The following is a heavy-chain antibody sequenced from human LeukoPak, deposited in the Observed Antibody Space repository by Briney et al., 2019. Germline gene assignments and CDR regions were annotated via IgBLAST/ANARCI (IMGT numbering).Heavy chain of an antibody. CDR1: GISPGSFY. CDR2: IYTTGQI. J-gene: IGHJ6*02. Sequence: SETLSLTCSVHGISPGSFYWSWIRQPAGKGLEWIGRIYTTGQIFYNPSLKSRVTMSVDTSKNQVSLKLSSVTAEDTAVYYCARDHDMVKNFYYGMDVWGQGTTVTVSS. D-gene: IGHD2-15*01. V-gene: IGHV4-4*07. CDR3: ARDHDMVKNFYYGMDV.